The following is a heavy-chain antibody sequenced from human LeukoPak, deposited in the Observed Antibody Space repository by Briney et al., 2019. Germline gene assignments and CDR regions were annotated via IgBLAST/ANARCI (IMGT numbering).Heavy chain of an antibody. CDR2: IYYSGST. D-gene: IGHD6-19*01. V-gene: IGHV4-39*01. J-gene: IGHJ4*02. CDR1: GGSISGTSYY. CDR3: ARQYSSGWQYFDY. Sequence: PSETLSLTCTVSGGSISGTSYYWGWIRQPPGQGLEWIGSIYYSGSTYHNPSLKSRVTISVDTSKNQFSLKLSSVTAADTAVYYCARQYSSGWQYFDYWGQGTLVTVSS.